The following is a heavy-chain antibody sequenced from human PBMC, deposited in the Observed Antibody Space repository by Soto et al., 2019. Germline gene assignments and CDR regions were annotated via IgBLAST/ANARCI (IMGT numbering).Heavy chain of an antibody. J-gene: IGHJ2*01. CDR1: GYTFTSYA. CDR3: ARAPSWWYFDL. Sequence: QVQLVQSGAEEKKPGASVKVSCKASGYTFTSYAMHWVRQAPGQRLEWMGWINAGNGNTKYSQKFQGRVTITRDTSASTAYMELSSLRSEDPAVYYCARAPSWWYFDLWGRGTLVTVSS. V-gene: IGHV1-3*05. CDR2: INAGNGNT.